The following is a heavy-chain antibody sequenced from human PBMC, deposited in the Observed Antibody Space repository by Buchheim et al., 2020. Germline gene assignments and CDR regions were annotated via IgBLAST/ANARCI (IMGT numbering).Heavy chain of an antibody. CDR1: GYTVSNYY. Sequence: QVQLVQSGAEVKKPGASVKVSCKASGYTVSNYYIHWLRQAPGQGLEWMGWINPKSGGTNYAQKFQGWVTMTRDTSINTAYMELTRLKSDDTAVYYCARVRTASQDIGSYQYYLEYWGQGTL. D-gene: IGHD3-10*01. J-gene: IGHJ4*02. CDR2: INPKSGGT. V-gene: IGHV1-2*04. CDR3: ARVRTASQDIGSYQYYLEY.